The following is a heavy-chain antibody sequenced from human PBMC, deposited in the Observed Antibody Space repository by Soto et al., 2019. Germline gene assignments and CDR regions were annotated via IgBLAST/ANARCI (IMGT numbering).Heavy chain of an antibody. J-gene: IGHJ5*02. CDR1: GGAISGYY. Sequence: SETLSLTCTVTGGAISGYYWTWIRQSDGEGLEWIGRIYSSGSTNYNPSLKSRVTISLDTSMNYFSLRLSSVTAADTAVYYCARGQRFSDWFDPWGQGTLVTAPQ. V-gene: IGHV4-4*07. CDR2: IYSSGST. CDR3: ARGQRFSDWFDP. D-gene: IGHD3-3*01.